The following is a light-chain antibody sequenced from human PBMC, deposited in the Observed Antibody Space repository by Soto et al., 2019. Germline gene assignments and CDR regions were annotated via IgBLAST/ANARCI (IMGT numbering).Light chain of an antibody. V-gene: IGLV4-69*01. Sequence: QPVLTQSPSASASRGASVKLTCTLSSGHSNYAIAWHQQQPEKGPRYLMKVNSGGSHIKGDGIPDRFSGSSSGDERYLFISSLKSEDEADYYCQTWGTGSAIVVFGGGTQLTVL. J-gene: IGLJ7*01. CDR2: VNSGGSH. CDR1: SGHSNYA. CDR3: QTWGTGSAIVV.